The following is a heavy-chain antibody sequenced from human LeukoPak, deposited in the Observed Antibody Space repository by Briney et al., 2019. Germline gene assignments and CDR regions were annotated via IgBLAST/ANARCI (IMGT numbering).Heavy chain of an antibody. CDR2: ISGSGGST. V-gene: IGHV3-23*01. CDR3: AKEGSSWRTYYYYYGMDV. CDR1: GFTFSSYA. D-gene: IGHD6-13*01. J-gene: IGHJ6*02. Sequence: PGGSLRLSCAASGFTFSSYAMSWVRQAPGKGLEWASAISGSGGSTYYADSVKGRFTISRDNSKNTLYLQMNSLRAEDTAVYYCAKEGSSWRTYYYYYGMDVWGQGTTVTVSS.